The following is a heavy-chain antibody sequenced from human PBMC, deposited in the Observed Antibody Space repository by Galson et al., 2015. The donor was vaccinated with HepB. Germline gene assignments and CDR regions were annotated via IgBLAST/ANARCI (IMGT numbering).Heavy chain of an antibody. Sequence: SLRLSCAASGFTFSSYAMHWVRQAPGKGLEWVAVISYDGGNKYYADSVKGRFTISRDNSKNTLYLQMNSLRAEDTAVYYCAREDRKYYDFWSGPWGLDVWGKGTTVTVSS. CDR2: ISYDGGNK. D-gene: IGHD3-3*01. V-gene: IGHV3-30-3*01. J-gene: IGHJ6*04. CDR3: AREDRKYYDFWSGPWGLDV. CDR1: GFTFSSYA.